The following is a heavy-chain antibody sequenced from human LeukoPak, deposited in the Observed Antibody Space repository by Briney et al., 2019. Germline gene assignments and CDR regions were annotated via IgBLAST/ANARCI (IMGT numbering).Heavy chain of an antibody. J-gene: IGHJ4*02. CDR2: ISYDGSNK. V-gene: IGHV3-30*18. CDR3: AKDSNYDSSGSPGTLFDY. CDR1: GFTFSSYG. D-gene: IGHD3-22*01. Sequence: GGSLRLSCAASGFTFSSYGMHWVRQAPGKGLEWVAVISYDGSNKCYADSVKGRFTISRDNSKNTLYLQMNSLRAEDTAVYYCAKDSNYDSSGSPGTLFDYWGQGTLVTVSS.